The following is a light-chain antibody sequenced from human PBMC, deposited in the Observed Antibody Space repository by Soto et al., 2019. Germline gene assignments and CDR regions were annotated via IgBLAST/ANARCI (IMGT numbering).Light chain of an antibody. J-gene: IGKJ4*01. CDR2: EAS. Sequence: DIQMTQSPSSLSASVGDRITITCRASQSISTYLNWYQQRPGRAPKLLIYEASSLQSGVPSRFSGSGSGTDFTLTISCLQSEDFATYYCQQYYSYPRTFGGGTKVDIK. CDR3: QQYYSYPRT. V-gene: IGKV1-39*01. CDR1: QSISTY.